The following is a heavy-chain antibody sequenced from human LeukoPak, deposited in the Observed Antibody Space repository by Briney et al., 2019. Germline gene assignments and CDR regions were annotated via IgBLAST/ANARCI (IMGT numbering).Heavy chain of an antibody. J-gene: IGHJ6*03. CDR3: ARDQTRYCSSTSCYKGCIDV. CDR1: GFTFNSYR. V-gene: IGHV3-21*01. Sequence: GGSLRLSCAASGFTFNSYRMHWVRHAPGEGLEWVSSISRSSSYIYYADSVKGRFTISRDNAKNSLYLQMNSLRAEDTAVYYCARDQTRYCSSTSCYKGCIDVWGKGTTVTVSS. D-gene: IGHD2-2*02. CDR2: ISRSSSYI.